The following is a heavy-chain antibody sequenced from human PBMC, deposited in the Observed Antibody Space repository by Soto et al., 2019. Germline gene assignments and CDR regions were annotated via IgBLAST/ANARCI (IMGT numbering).Heavy chain of an antibody. D-gene: IGHD1-20*01. CDR3: AKEFHSWNYFDY. CDR1: GFTFSSSG. V-gene: IGHV3-30*18. J-gene: IGHJ4*02. CDR2: ISYDGSNK. Sequence: PGGSLRLSCAASGFTFSSSGMHRVRQAPGKGLEWVAVISYDGSNKFYADSVKGRFTISRDNFRNTLYLQMNSLRAEDTAVYYCAKEFHSWNYFDYWGQGTLVTVSS.